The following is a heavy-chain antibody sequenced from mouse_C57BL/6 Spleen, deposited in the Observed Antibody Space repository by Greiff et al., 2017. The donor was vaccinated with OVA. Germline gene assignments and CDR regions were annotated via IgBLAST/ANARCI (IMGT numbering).Heavy chain of an antibody. V-gene: IGHV1-18*01. D-gene: IGHD2-3*01. CDR1: GYTFTDYN. Sequence: EVQLQQSGPELVKPGASVKIPCKASGYTFTDYNMDWVKQSHGKSLEWIGDINPNNGGTIYNQKFKGKATLTVDKSSSTTYMELRSLTSADAAVYYCARRNGYYLYYAMDYWGQGTSVTVSS. CDR3: ARRNGYYLYYAMDY. J-gene: IGHJ4*01. CDR2: INPNNGGT.